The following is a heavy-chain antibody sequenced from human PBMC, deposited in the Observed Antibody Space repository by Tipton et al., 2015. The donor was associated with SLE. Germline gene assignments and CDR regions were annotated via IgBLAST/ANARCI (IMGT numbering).Heavy chain of an antibody. V-gene: IGHV4-61*01. Sequence: TLSLTCTVSGGSVSSGSYYWSWIRQPPGKGLEWIGEINHSGSTYYNPSLKSRVTISVDTSKNQFSLKLSSVTAADTAVYYCARVRDSSGGFDPWGQGTLVTVSS. J-gene: IGHJ5*02. D-gene: IGHD6-25*01. CDR2: INHSGST. CDR3: ARVRDSSGGFDP. CDR1: GGSVSSGSYY.